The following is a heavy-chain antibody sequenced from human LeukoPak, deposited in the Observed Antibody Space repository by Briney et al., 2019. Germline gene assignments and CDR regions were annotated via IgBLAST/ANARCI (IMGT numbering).Heavy chain of an antibody. D-gene: IGHD4-17*01. CDR3: ARDTDTVTTILDY. Sequence: GGSLRLSCAASGFTFSSYWMHWVRQAPGKGLVWVSRINSDGSSTSYADSVKGRFTISRDNVKNTLYLQMNSLRAEDAAVYYCARDTDTVTTILDYWGQGTLVTVSS. CDR1: GFTFSSYW. V-gene: IGHV3-74*01. J-gene: IGHJ4*02. CDR2: INSDGSST.